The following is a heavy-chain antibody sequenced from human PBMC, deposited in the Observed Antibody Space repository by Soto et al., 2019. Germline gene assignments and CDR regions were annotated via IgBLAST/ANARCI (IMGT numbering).Heavy chain of an antibody. D-gene: IGHD3-16*02. V-gene: IGHV4-4*02. CDR3: GRDLYDYVLGSYRNGRDV. CDR1: GGAISSSNW. J-gene: IGHJ6*04. Sequence: QVQLQESGPGLVKPSGTLSLTCAVSGGAISSSNWCWWGLQHPRKGLEWIVEIYHSGSTNYNTSLKPRVTLSVAMSKTQFSLKLTGVPAAVTAVYYWGRDLYDYVLGSYRNGRDVWVNGPKDPVPS. CDR2: IYHSGST.